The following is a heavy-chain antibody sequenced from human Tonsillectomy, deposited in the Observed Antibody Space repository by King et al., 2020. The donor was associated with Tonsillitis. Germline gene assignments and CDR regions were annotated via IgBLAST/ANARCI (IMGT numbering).Heavy chain of an antibody. J-gene: IGHJ3*02. Sequence: VQLVESGGDLVQPGGSLRLSCAASGFSISGYAMSWVRQAPGKGLEWVSAISGSGGSTYYADSVKGRFTISRDNSKNTLYLQMNSLRAEDTAVYYCAKDSVLRYFDWLNFDAFEIWGEGTRVTLPS. CDR3: AKDSVLRYFDWLNFDAFEI. D-gene: IGHD3-9*01. CDR1: GFSISGYA. V-gene: IGHV3-23*04. CDR2: ISGSGGST.